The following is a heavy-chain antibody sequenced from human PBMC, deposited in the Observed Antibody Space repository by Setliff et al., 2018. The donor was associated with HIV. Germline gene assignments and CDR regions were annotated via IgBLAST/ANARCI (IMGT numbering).Heavy chain of an antibody. D-gene: IGHD3-10*01. Sequence: ASVKVSCKASGYTFTGYYMHWVRQAPGQGLEWMGWINPNSGGTNYAQKFQGRVTMTRDTSISTAYMELSRLRSDDTAVYYCARAWFGEFAGFDPWGQGTLVTVSS. V-gene: IGHV1-2*02. CDR1: GYTFTGYY. CDR3: ARAWFGEFAGFDP. CDR2: INPNSGGT. J-gene: IGHJ5*02.